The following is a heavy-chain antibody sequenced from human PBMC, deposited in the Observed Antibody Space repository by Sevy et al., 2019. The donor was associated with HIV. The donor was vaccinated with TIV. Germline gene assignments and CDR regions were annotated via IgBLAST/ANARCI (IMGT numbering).Heavy chain of an antibody. D-gene: IGHD4-17*01. CDR1: GFTFSTYG. Sequence: GGSLRLSCAASGFTFSTYGKHWVRQAPGKGLEWVAVMWFDGSNTYYADSVKGRFTISRDIAKNTLHLQMNSLRAEDTAVYYCARDLEFYDYGDYGPAFMPDYWGQGTLVTVSS. V-gene: IGHV3-33*01. J-gene: IGHJ4*02. CDR3: ARDLEFYDYGDYGPAFMPDY. CDR2: MWFDGSNT.